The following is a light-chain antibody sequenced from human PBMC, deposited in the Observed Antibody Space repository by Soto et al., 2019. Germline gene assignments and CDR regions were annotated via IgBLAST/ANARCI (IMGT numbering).Light chain of an antibody. CDR1: QVISTS. CDR2: AAS. Sequence: DIQMTQSPSFLSPSIGESVTIRCRASQVISTSLAWYQVKPGKAPKLLIHAASTLESGVPSRFSATVSGTEFTLTITSLQPEDFATYYCQQIFDTPMTFGQGTKVDI. J-gene: IGKJ1*01. CDR3: QQIFDTPMT. V-gene: IGKV1-9*01.